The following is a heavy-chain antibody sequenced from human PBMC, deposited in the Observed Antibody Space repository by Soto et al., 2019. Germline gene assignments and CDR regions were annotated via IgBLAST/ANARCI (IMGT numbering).Heavy chain of an antibody. D-gene: IGHD4-17*01. Sequence: SLTCAVYGGSFSGYYWSWVRQPPGKGLEWIGEINHSGSTNYNPSLKSRVTISVDTSKNQFSLKLSSVTAADTAVYYCARGTDYGAYLVYGMDVWGQGTTVTVSS. CDR2: INHSGST. CDR1: GGSFSGYY. J-gene: IGHJ6*02. CDR3: ARGTDYGAYLVYGMDV. V-gene: IGHV4-34*01.